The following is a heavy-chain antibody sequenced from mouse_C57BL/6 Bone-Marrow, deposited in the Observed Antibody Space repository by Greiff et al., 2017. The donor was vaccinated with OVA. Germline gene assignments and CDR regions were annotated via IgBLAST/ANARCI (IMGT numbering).Heavy chain of an antibody. CDR2: ISDGGSST. V-gene: IGHV5-4*03. J-gene: IGHJ1*03. CDR3: ARSLPSDYDGSSYGWYFDV. CDR1: GFTFSSYA. Sequence: EVKLVESGGGLVKPGGSLKLSCAASGFTFSSYAMSWVRQTPEKRLEWVATISDGGSSTYFPDNVKGRFPISRDNAKNNLYLQMSHLKSEDTAMYNCARSLPSDYDGSSYGWYFDVWGTGTTVTVSS. D-gene: IGHD1-1*01.